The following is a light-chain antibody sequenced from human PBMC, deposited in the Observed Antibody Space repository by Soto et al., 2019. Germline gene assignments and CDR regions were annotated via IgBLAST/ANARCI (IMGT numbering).Light chain of an antibody. J-gene: IGKJ5*01. CDR2: GAS. CDR3: QQYNNWPPIT. CDR1: QSVSSN. Sequence: EIVMTQSPATLSVSPCERATLXXXXSQSVSSNLAWYQQRPGQAPRLLIYGASTRATGIPARFSGSGSGTEFTLTISSLQSEDFAVYYCQQYNNWPPITFGQGTRLEIK. V-gene: IGKV3-15*01.